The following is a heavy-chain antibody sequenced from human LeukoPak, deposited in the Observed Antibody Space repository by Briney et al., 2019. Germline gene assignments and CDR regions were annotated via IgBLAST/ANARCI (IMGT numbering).Heavy chain of an antibody. D-gene: IGHD3-22*01. J-gene: IGHJ3*02. CDR3: ARGPYSYDSSGAFDI. V-gene: IGHV4-61*02. Sequence: SETLSLTCTVSGDSISSGDYYWSWLRQPAGKGLEWIGRISSSGSTNYNPSLKSRVTISVDTSTNKFSLKLSSVTAADTAVYFCARGPYSYDSSGAFDIWGQGTMVTVSS. CDR1: GDSISSGDYY. CDR2: ISSSGST.